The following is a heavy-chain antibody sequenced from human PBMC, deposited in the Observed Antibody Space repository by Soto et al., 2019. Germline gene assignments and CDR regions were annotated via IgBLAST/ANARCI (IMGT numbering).Heavy chain of an antibody. D-gene: IGHD3-9*01. Sequence: EGSLRLSCAASGFTFSSYSMNWVRQAPGKGLEWVSSISSSSSYIYYADSVKGRFTISRDNAKNSLYLQMNSLRAEDTAVYYCARDRDVLRYFDWLLTAFYSPWGQGTLVTVSS. CDR1: GFTFSSYS. CDR3: ARDRDVLRYFDWLLTAFYSP. J-gene: IGHJ5*02. CDR2: ISSSSSYI. V-gene: IGHV3-21*01.